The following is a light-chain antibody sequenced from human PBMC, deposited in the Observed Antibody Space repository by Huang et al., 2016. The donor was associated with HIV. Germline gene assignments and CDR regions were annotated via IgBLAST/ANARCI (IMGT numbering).Light chain of an antibody. CDR1: PGAGNS. CDR3: QKYNSAPYT. J-gene: IGKJ2*01. CDR2: AAS. Sequence: DIQMTQSPSSLSTSVGDRVTITCRASPGAGNSLAWYQPKPGKVPKLLMYAASTLRSGVPSRFSGSGSGTEFTLTISGLQPEDVATYYCQKYNSAPYTFGQGTRLDIK. V-gene: IGKV1-27*01.